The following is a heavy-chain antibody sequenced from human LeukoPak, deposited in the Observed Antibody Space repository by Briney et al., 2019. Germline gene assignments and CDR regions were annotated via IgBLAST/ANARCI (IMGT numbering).Heavy chain of an antibody. Sequence: GGSLRLSCAASGFTVSSNYMSWVRQAPGKGLEWVSVIYSGGSTYYADSVKGRFTISRDNSENTLYLQMNSLRAEDTAVYYCARGKSVAGKYAFDIWGQGTMVTVSS. CDR3: ARGKSVAGKYAFDI. D-gene: IGHD6-19*01. CDR2: IYSGGST. CDR1: GFTVSSNY. V-gene: IGHV3-53*01. J-gene: IGHJ3*02.